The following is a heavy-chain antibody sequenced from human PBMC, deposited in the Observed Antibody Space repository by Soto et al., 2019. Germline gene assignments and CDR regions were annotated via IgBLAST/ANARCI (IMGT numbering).Heavy chain of an antibody. CDR2: IIPIFGTA. Sequence: SVKVSCKASGGTFSSYAISWVRQAPGQGLEWMGGIIPIFGTANYAQKFQGRVTITADESTSTAYMELSSLRSEDTAVYYCAREKKKPDHNWFDPWGQGTLVTVSS. J-gene: IGHJ5*02. CDR3: AREKKKPDHNWFDP. V-gene: IGHV1-69*13. CDR1: GGTFSSYA.